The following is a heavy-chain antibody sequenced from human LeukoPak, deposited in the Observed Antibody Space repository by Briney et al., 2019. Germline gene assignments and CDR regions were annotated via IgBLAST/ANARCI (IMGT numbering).Heavy chain of an antibody. CDR1: GFTFSSYA. J-gene: IGHJ4*02. Sequence: GRSLRLSCAASGFTFSSYAMHWVRQAPGKGRGWVAVISYDGSNKYYADSVKGRFTISRYNSNNTLYLQMNSLRAEDTAVYYCARDSSDYGLYYFDYCGQGTLVTVSS. D-gene: IGHD4-17*01. V-gene: IGHV3-30*04. CDR3: ARDSSDYGLYYFDY. CDR2: ISYDGSNK.